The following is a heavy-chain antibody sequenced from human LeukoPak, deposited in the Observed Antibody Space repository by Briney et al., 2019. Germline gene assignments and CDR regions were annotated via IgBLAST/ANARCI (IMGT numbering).Heavy chain of an antibody. CDR2: INPNSGDT. J-gene: IGHJ4*02. V-gene: IGHV1-2*02. D-gene: IGHD6-13*01. CDR1: GYTFTGYY. CDR3: ARVSAAVGKGFDY. Sequence: ASVKVSCKASGYTFTGYYIHWVRQAPGQGLEWMGWINPNSGDTNYAQKSQGRVTMTRDTSISTAYMELSRLRSDDTAAYYCARVSAAVGKGFDYWGQGTLVTVSS.